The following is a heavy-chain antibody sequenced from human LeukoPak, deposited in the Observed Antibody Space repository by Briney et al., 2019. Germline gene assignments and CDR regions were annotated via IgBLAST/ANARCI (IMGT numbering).Heavy chain of an antibody. D-gene: IGHD5-18*01. CDR1: GFTFRNAW. CDR2: ITGSGTGT. Sequence: PGGSLRLSCAASGFTFRNAWMNWVRQAPGKGLEWVSGITGSGTGTHYADSVRGRFTISRDNSKNTVYLQMNSLRVEDAALYYCAKDARGYSQSIDSWGQGALVTVSS. J-gene: IGHJ4*02. V-gene: IGHV3-23*01. CDR3: AKDARGYSQSIDS.